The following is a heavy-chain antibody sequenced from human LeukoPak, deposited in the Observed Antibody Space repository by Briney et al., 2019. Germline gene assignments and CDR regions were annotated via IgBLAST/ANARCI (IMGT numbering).Heavy chain of an antibody. Sequence: GRSLRLSCAASGLTFRSYGMHWVRQAPGKGLEWVAVIWYDGSKKYYADSVKGRFTISRDNSKNTLYLQMNSLRAEDTAVYYCASGRGDYGVYDYWGRGTLVTVSS. D-gene: IGHD4-17*01. CDR3: ASGRGDYGVYDY. CDR1: GLTFRSYG. CDR2: IWYDGSKK. V-gene: IGHV3-33*01. J-gene: IGHJ4*02.